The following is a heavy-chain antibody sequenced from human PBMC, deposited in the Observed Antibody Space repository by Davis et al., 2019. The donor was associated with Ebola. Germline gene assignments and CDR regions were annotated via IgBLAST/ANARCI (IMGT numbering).Heavy chain of an antibody. D-gene: IGHD1-26*01. J-gene: IGHJ4*02. CDR3: ARAAAWVGATHY. Sequence: SETLSLTCTVSGGSISSGGYYWSWIRQPPGKGLEWIGYIYYSGSTNYNPSLKTRVTISVDTSKNQFSLKLSSVTAADTAVYYCARAAAWVGATHYWGQGTLVTVSS. V-gene: IGHV4-61*08. CDR2: IYYSGST. CDR1: GGSISSGGYY.